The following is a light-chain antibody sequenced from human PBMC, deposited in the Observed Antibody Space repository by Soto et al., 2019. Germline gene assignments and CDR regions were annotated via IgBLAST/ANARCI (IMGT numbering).Light chain of an antibody. CDR1: SNDVGGYNY. Sequence: QSALTQPASVSGSPGQSITISCTGTSNDVGGYNYVSWYQQHPGKAPKLMICEVSNRPSGVSNRFSGSKSGNTASLTISGLQAEDEADYYCSSYTSSSTPDVFGTGTKLTVL. V-gene: IGLV2-14*01. CDR2: EVS. CDR3: SSYTSSSTPDV. J-gene: IGLJ1*01.